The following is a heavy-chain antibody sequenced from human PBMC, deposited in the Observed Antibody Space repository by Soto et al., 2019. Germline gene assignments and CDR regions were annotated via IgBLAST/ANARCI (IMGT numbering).Heavy chain of an antibody. Sequence: SETLSLTCTVSGGSISSSGYYWGWIRQPPGKGLEWIGNIYYSGSTNYNPSLKSRATISVDTSKNQFSLKVSSVTAADTAVYYCARRSYYGSGSIFDYWGQGTLVTVS. V-gene: IGHV4-39*01. J-gene: IGHJ4*02. CDR3: ARRSYYGSGSIFDY. CDR2: IYYSGST. D-gene: IGHD3-10*01. CDR1: GGSISSSGYY.